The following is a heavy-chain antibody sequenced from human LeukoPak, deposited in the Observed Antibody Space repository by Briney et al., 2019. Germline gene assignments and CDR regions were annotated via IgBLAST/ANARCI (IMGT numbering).Heavy chain of an antibody. CDR3: AREDTAMSEDAFDI. J-gene: IGHJ3*02. D-gene: IGHD5-18*01. V-gene: IGHV5-51*01. CDR1: GYSFTSYW. Sequence: KPGGSLEISCKGSGYSFTSYWIGWVRQLPGKGLEWMGIIYPGDSDTRYSPSFQGQVTISADKSISTAYLQWSSLKASDTAMYYCAREDTAMSEDAFDIWGQGTMVTVSS. CDR2: IYPGDSDT.